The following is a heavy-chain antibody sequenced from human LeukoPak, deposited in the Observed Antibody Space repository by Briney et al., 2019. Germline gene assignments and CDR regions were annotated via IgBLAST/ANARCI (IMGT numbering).Heavy chain of an antibody. J-gene: IGHJ6*02. V-gene: IGHV1-8*01. CDR2: MNPNSGNT. CDR3: VRTGYYYYGMDV. CDR1: GYTFTSYD. Sequence: ASVKVSCKASGYTFTSYDINWVRQATGQGLEWMGWMNPNSGNTGYAQKFQGRVTMTRNTSISTAYMELSSLRSEDTAVYYCVRTGYYYYGMDVWGQGTTVTVSS.